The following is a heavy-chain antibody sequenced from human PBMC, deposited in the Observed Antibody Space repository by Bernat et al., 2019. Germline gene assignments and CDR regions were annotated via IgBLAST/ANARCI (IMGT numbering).Heavy chain of an antibody. D-gene: IGHD3-16*01. J-gene: IGHJ4*02. V-gene: IGHV3-23*01. CDR3: ARLNSWVRFDY. Sequence: EVQLLESGGGLVQPGGSLRLSCAASGFSFSTFGMSWVRQAPGRGLEWVSDIGTTGGNTYYADSMRGRFTISRDNSKNMVFLQMDSLGGEDTAVYYCARLNSWVRFDYWGQGTLVTVSS. CDR1: GFSFSTFG. CDR2: IGTTGGNT.